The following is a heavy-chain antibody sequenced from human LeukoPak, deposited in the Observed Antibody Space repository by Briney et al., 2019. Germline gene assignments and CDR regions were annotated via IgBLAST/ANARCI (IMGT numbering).Heavy chain of an antibody. Sequence: GGSLRLSCAASGFTFSSYWMHWVRQAPGKGLVWVSRINSDGSSTSYADSVKGRFTISRDNAKNSLYLQMNSLRAEDTAVYYCARDLTNNWNYLRYYYGMDVWGQGTTVTVSS. CDR1: GFTFSSYW. V-gene: IGHV3-74*01. CDR2: INSDGSST. J-gene: IGHJ6*02. D-gene: IGHD1-7*01. CDR3: ARDLTNNWNYLRYYYGMDV.